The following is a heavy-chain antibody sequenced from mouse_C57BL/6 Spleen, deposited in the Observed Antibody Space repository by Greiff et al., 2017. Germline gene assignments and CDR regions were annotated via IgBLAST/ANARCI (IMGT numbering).Heavy chain of an antibody. V-gene: IGHV1-82*01. CDR1: GYAFSSSW. CDR3: AQWFPFAY. D-gene: IGHD2-2*01. CDR2: IYPGDGDT. Sequence: QVQLQQSGPELVKPGASVKISCKASGYAFSSSWMNWVKQRPGQGLEWIGRIYPGDGDTNYNGKFKGKATLTADKSSSTAYMQLSSLTSEDSAVSFCAQWFPFAYWGQGTLVTVSA. J-gene: IGHJ3*01.